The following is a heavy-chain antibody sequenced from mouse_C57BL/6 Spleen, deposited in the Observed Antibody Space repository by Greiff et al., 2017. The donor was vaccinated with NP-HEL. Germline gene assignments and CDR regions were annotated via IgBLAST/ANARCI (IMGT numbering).Heavy chain of an antibody. CDR2: ISSGSSTI. V-gene: IGHV5-17*01. Sequence: EVQGVESGGGLVKPGGSLKLSCAASGFTFSDYGMHWVRQAPEKGLEWVAYISSGSSTIYYADTVKGRFTISRDNAKNTLFLQMTSLRSEDTAMYYCATNYYGSSYEAMDYWGQGTSVTVSS. J-gene: IGHJ4*01. D-gene: IGHD1-1*01. CDR1: GFTFSDYG. CDR3: ATNYYGSSYEAMDY.